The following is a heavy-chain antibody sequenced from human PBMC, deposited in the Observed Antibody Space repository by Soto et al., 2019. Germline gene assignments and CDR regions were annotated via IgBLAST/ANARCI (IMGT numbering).Heavy chain of an antibody. V-gene: IGHV3-23*01. CDR1: GFTFSSHA. CDR3: AKGRFNFDY. J-gene: IGHJ4*02. CDR2: IDNSGGDT. D-gene: IGHD3-10*01. Sequence: EVQLLESGGGLVQPGGSLRLSCAASGFTFSSHAMSWVRQAPGKGLEWVSGIDNSGGDTFYADSVKGRFTISRDNSKNTLYLQMNSLRVEDTAVYYWAKGRFNFDYWGQGSLVTVSS.